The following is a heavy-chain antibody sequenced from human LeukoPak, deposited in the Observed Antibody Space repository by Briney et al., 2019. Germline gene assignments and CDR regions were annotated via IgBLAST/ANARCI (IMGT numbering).Heavy chain of an antibody. CDR1: GFTFSTYA. J-gene: IGHJ4*02. D-gene: IGHD2-8*01. CDR3: ARVYLERLTAGYFDH. Sequence: GGSLRLSCAASGFTFSTYAMNWVRQAPGKGLEWVAVISDDGRHSYYADSVKGQFTSSRDNSKSTLYLQMNSLRDDDSAAYLCARVYLERLTAGYFDHWGQGTQVTVSP. CDR2: ISDDGRHS. V-gene: IGHV3-30*04.